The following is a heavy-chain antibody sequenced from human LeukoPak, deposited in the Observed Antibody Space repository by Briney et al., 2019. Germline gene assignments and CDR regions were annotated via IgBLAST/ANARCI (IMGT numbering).Heavy chain of an antibody. CDR1: GGSISSYY. D-gene: IGHD3-3*01. J-gene: IGHJ5*02. CDR2: IYTSGST. Sequence: SETLSLTCTVSGGSISSYYWSWIRQPAGKGLEWIGRIYTSGSTNYNPSLKSRVTMSIDTSKNQFSLKLSSVTAADTAVYYCARGHITIFGVVIGSNWFDPWGQGTLVTVSS. V-gene: IGHV4-4*07. CDR3: ARGHITIFGVVIGSNWFDP.